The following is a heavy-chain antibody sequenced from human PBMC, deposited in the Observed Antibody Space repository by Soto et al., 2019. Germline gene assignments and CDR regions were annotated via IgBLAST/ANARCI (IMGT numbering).Heavy chain of an antibody. CDR2: INAGNGNT. J-gene: IGHJ4*02. V-gene: IGHV1-3*01. Sequence: VASVKVSCKASGYTFTSYAMHWVRQAPGQRLEWMGWINAGNGNTKYSQKFQGRVTITRDTSASTAYMELSSLRSEDTAVYYCARDALRYYYFDYWGQGTLVTVSS. D-gene: IGHD3-9*01. CDR3: ARDALRYYYFDY. CDR1: GYTFTSYA.